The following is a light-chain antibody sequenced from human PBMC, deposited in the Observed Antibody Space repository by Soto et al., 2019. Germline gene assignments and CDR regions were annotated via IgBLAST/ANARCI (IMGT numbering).Light chain of an antibody. CDR3: QQYHAWPPGT. CDR2: GAS. CDR1: QSVETF. Sequence: DIVMTQSPAILSVSPGERATLSCRASQSVETFLAWFQHKAGQAPRLLIFGASTRAAGVPARFSGGGSGTEFTLTIDSLRSEDFAAYFCQQYHAWPPGTFGGGTKVDIK. J-gene: IGKJ4*01. V-gene: IGKV3-15*01.